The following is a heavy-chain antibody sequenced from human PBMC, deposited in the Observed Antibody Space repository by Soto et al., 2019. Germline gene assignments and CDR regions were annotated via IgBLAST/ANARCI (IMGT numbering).Heavy chain of an antibody. D-gene: IGHD1-26*01. J-gene: IGHJ5*02. CDR1: GGSVGSGSYY. Sequence: QVQLQESGPGLVKPSETLSLTCTVSGGSVGSGSYYWSWILQPLGKGLEWIGYIYYSGNTDYNPSPRGRATISVDKAKNHFSMQLTSVTSADPAIYYCARDSVLAYYREHRNPYWFDPWGQGTLVIVSS. V-gene: IGHV4-61*03. CDR3: ARDSVLAYYREHRNPYWFDP. CDR2: IYYSGNT.